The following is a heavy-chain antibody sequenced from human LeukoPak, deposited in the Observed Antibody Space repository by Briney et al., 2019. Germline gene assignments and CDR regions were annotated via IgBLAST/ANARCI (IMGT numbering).Heavy chain of an antibody. J-gene: IGHJ4*02. D-gene: IGHD6-13*01. V-gene: IGHV3-48*03. CDR3: ASSSWYALDY. CDR2: ISSSGSTM. Sequence: PGGSLRLSCAASGFTFSSYEMNWFRQAPGKGLEWISYISSSGSTMYYADSVKGRFTISRDNAKNTLYLQMNSLRAEDTAIYYCASSSWYALDYWGQGTLVTVSS. CDR1: GFTFSSYE.